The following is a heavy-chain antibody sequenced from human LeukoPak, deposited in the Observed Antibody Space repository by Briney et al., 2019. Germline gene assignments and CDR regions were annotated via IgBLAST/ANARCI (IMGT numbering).Heavy chain of an antibody. CDR1: GGTFSSYA. CDR3: AGEGYYYDSSGSREWFDP. Sequence: SVKVSCKASGGTFSSYAISWVRQAPGQGLEWMGRIIPILGIANYAQKFQGRVTITADKSTSTAYMELSSLRSEDTAVYYCAGEGYYYDSSGSREWFDPWGQGTLVTVSS. J-gene: IGHJ5*02. D-gene: IGHD3-22*01. V-gene: IGHV1-69*04. CDR2: IIPILGIA.